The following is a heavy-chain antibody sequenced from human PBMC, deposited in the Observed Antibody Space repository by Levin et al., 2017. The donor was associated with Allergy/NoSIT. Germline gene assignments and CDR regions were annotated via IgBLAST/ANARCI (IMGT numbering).Heavy chain of an antibody. V-gene: IGHV3-9*01. CDR3: TKDLESGTTSFLDCDD. J-gene: IGHJ4*02. CDR2: ISGDSDRV. CDR1: GFTFDDYA. Sequence: GGSLRLSCVGSGFTFDDYAMHWVRQAPGKGLEWVSGISGDSDRVAYAESVKGRFTISRDNAKNSLYLHMNSLRSEDTAFYFCTKDLESGTTSFLDCDDWGQGTLVTVSS. D-gene: IGHD1-7*01.